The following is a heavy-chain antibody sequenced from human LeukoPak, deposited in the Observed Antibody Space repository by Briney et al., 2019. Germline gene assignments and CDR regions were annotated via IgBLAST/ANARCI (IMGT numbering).Heavy chain of an antibody. V-gene: IGHV3-48*03. CDR2: ISGSGNTV. CDR3: ARGIAAAGTIDY. Sequence: PGGSLRLSCAASGFIFSTYEVNWVRQAPGKGLEWVSYISGSGNTVYYADSVRGRFTISRDNAKNSLDLQMNSVRAEDTAVYYCARGIAAAGTIDYWGQGTLVTVSS. CDR1: GFIFSTYE. J-gene: IGHJ4*02. D-gene: IGHD6-13*01.